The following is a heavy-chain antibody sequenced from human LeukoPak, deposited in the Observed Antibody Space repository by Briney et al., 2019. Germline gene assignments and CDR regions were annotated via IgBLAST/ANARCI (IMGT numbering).Heavy chain of an antibody. CDR2: ITTNGGRT. CDR3: ARGRLVVTALDY. D-gene: IGHD2-21*02. V-gene: IGHV3-64*01. J-gene: IGHJ4*02. CDR1: GFTFSSYT. Sequence: GGSLRLSCAASGFTFSSYTMHWVRQAPGKGLEYVSAITTNGGRTYYANSFKGRFTVSRDNSKSTLYLQMGSLRTEDMAVYYCARGRLVVTALDYWGQGTLVTVSS.